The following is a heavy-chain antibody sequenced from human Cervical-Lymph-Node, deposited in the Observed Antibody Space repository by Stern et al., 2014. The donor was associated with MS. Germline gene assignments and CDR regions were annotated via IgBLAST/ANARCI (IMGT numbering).Heavy chain of an antibody. J-gene: IGHJ6*02. CDR2: INAFNDDT. Sequence: QMQLVQSGAEVKKPGASVKVSCKASGYTFSDYGITWVRQAPGQGLEWMGWINAFNDDTNYAQKFQGRVTMTTDTSTSTAYMEVRTLRSDDTAVYYCARGEISPYYYDGMDVWGQGTTVAVSS. V-gene: IGHV1-18*01. CDR3: ARGEISPYYYDGMDV. D-gene: IGHD2/OR15-2a*01. CDR1: GYTFSDYG.